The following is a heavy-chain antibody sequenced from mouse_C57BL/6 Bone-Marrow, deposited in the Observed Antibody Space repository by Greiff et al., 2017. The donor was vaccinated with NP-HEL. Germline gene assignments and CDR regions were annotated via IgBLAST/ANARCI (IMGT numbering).Heavy chain of an antibody. CDR2: INPNNGGT. Sequence: EVKLQQSGPELVKPGASVKIPCKASGYTFTDYNMDWVKQSHGKSLEWIGDINPNNGGTIYNQKFKGKATLTVDKSSSTAYMELRSLTSEDTAVYYCARMTTVVAEDWYFDVWAQGPRSPSPQ. CDR1: GYTFTDYN. D-gene: IGHD1-1*01. CDR3: ARMTTVVAEDWYFDV. J-gene: IGHJ1*03. V-gene: IGHV1-18*01.